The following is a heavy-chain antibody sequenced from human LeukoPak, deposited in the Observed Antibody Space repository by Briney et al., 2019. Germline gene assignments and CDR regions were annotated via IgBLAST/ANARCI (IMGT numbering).Heavy chain of an antibody. CDR2: ISYDGSNK. V-gene: IGHV3-30*04. J-gene: IGHJ4*02. D-gene: IGHD3-3*01. Sequence: PGGSLRLSCAASGFTFSSYAMHWVRQAPGKGLEWVAVISYDGSNKYYADSVKGRFTISRDNSKNTLYLQMNSLRAEDTAVYYCARNPGLRFLEWLFLFDYWGQGTLVTVSS. CDR1: GFTFSSYA. CDR3: ARNPGLRFLEWLFLFDY.